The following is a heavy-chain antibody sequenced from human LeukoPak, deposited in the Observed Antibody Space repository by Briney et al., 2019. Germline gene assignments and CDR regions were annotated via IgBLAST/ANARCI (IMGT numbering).Heavy chain of an antibody. J-gene: IGHJ6*01. CDR1: GFTFSSYG. D-gene: IGHD2-15*01. V-gene: IGHV3-33*01. Sequence: GRSLRLSCAASGFTFSSYGMHWVRQAPGKGLEWVAVIWYDGSNKYYADSVKGRFTISRDNSKNKLYLQMNRLRAEATAVYSCARDNIHGMDVWGQGTTVTVSS. CDR2: IWYDGSNK. CDR3: ARDNIHGMDV.